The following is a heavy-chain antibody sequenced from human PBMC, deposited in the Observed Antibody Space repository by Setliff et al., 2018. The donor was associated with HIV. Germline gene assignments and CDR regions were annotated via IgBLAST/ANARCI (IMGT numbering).Heavy chain of an antibody. D-gene: IGHD5-18*01. CDR2: IYTSGST. CDR3: ARGKKGIQLWSPRGFYFGY. J-gene: IGHJ4*02. V-gene: IGHV4-4*09. CDR1: GGSISSYY. Sequence: KTSETLSLTCTVSGGSISSYYWSWIRQPPGKGLEWIGYIYTSGSTNYNPSLKSRVTISVDTSKNQFSLKLSSVTAADTAVYYCARGKKGIQLWSPRGFYFGYGGQGTLVTVS.